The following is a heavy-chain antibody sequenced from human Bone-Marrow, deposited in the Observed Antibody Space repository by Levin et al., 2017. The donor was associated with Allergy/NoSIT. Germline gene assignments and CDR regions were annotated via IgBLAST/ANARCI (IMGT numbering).Heavy chain of an antibody. J-gene: IGHJ6*03. D-gene: IGHD4-17*01. CDR1: GYTFTSYD. V-gene: IGHV1-8*01. Sequence: GESLKISCKASGYTFTSYDINWVRQATGQGLEWMGWMNPNSGNTGYAQKFQGRVTMTRNTSISTAYMELSSLRSEDTAVYYCARGPIGDDYYYMDVWGKGTTVTVSS. CDR3: ARGPIGDDYYYMDV. CDR2: MNPNSGNT.